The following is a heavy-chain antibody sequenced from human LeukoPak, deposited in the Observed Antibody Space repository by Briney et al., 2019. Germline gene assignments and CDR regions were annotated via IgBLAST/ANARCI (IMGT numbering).Heavy chain of an antibody. J-gene: IGHJ6*02. V-gene: IGHV3-21*01. CDR2: ISSSSSYI. Sequence: PGGSLRLSCAASGFTVSSNYMSWVRQAPGKGLEWVSSISSSSSYIYYADSVKGRFTISRDNAKNSLYLQMNSLRAEDTAVYYCARGLGGAFYGMDVWGQGTTVTVSS. CDR3: ARGLGGAFYGMDV. CDR1: GFTVSSNY. D-gene: IGHD2-21*01.